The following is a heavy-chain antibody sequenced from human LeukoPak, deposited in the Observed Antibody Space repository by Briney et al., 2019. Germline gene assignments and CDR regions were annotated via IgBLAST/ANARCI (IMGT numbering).Heavy chain of an antibody. CDR3: GRPVSNEYTRRATPFGY. V-gene: IGHV5-51*01. Sequence: GESLKISCQASGYSISNYCIAWLRQMPAKSLQWLVIIYPGDSDTRYSASFQGQFTISADKSISTAYLQWSSLKASTPPVVSCGRPVSNEYTRRATPFGYWGQGTVVTVSS. CDR2: IYPGDSDT. D-gene: IGHD2-2*01. CDR1: GYSISNYC. J-gene: IGHJ4*02.